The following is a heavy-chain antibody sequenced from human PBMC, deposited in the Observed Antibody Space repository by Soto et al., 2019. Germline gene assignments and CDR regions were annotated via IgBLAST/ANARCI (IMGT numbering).Heavy chain of an antibody. J-gene: IGHJ4*02. CDR1: GGSISSKNYY. Sequence: SETLSLTCSVSGGSISSKNYYWGWIRQPPGKGLEWIGIIYYSGTTYYNPSLKSRVIISVDASKNQFSLKLSSVTAADTAVYYCARRPSYYYDSSGFDPFDYWGQGTLVTVSS. CDR3: ARRPSYYYDSSGFDPFDY. CDR2: IYYSGTT. D-gene: IGHD3-22*01. V-gene: IGHV4-39*01.